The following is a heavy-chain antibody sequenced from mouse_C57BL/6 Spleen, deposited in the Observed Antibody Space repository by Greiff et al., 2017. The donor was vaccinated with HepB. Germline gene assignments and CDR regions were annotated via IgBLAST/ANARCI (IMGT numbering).Heavy chain of an antibody. D-gene: IGHD1-1*01. Sequence: QVQLQQPGAELVKPGASVKMSCKASGYTFTSYWITWVKQRPGQGLEWIGDIYPGSGSTNYNEKFKSKATQTVDTSSSTAYMQLSSLTSEDSAVYYCARSGYYYGSSYYYAMDYWGQGTSVTVSS. V-gene: IGHV1-55*01. CDR1: GYTFTSYW. J-gene: IGHJ4*01. CDR3: ARSGYYYGSSYYYAMDY. CDR2: IYPGSGST.